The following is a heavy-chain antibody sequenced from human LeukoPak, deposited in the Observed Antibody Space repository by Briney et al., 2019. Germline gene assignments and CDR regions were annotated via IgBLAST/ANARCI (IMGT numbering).Heavy chain of an antibody. CDR1: GFTFSSYA. V-gene: IGHV3-23*01. J-gene: IGHJ4*02. D-gene: IGHD6-19*01. CDR2: FSGSGGST. CDR3: VAVAGRPAGGGVYC. Sequence: PGGSLRLSCAASGFTFSSYAMSWVRHAPGEGLEWVSYFSGSGGSTYYADSVKGRFTIFRDNSKNTLYLQMNSLRVEDTAVYYCVAVAGRPAGGGVYCWGQGTLVTVSS.